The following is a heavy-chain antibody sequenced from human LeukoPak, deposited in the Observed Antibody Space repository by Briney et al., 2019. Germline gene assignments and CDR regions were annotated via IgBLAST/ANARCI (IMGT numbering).Heavy chain of an antibody. D-gene: IGHD6-6*01. CDR1: GGSYSDYH. V-gene: IGHV4-34*01. Sequence: SDTLSLTCGVYGGSYSDYHWSWIRQPPGKGLEWIGEINHCWITHYNPTLKSRVTISLDTSKNQSSLKLSSVTAADTAVYYCARKGGRQLVNTRRWFDPWGQGTLVTVSS. CDR2: INHCWIT. J-gene: IGHJ5*02. CDR3: ARKGGRQLVNTRRWFDP.